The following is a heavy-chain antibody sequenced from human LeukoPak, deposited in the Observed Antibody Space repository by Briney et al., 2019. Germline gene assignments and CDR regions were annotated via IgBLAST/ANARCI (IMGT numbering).Heavy chain of an antibody. D-gene: IGHD3-22*01. Sequence: TGGSLRLSCAASGFTFSSYWMHWVRQAPGKGLVWVSRINSDGSSTSYADSVKGRFTISRDNAKNTLYLQMNSLRAEDTAVYYCARAEYSRYDSSGYYSPPWGQGTLVTVSS. V-gene: IGHV3-74*01. J-gene: IGHJ5*02. CDR1: GFTFSSYW. CDR2: INSDGSST. CDR3: ARAEYSRYDSSGYYSPP.